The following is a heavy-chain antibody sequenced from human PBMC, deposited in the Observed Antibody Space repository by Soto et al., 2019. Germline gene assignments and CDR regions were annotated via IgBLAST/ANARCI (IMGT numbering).Heavy chain of an antibody. CDR3: ARDYSSGWCLDY. J-gene: IGHJ4*02. V-gene: IGHV3-30-3*01. CDR2: ISYDGNNK. Sequence: QVQLVESGGGVVQPGNSLRLSCAGSGFPFSAEAMHWVRQAPGTGLEWVAAISYDGNNKHHADSVKGRFTVSSDNSKNTLYLQIYRLRPEDTAVYYCARDYSSGWCLDYWGQGSLVTVSS. CDR1: GFPFSAEA. D-gene: IGHD6-13*01.